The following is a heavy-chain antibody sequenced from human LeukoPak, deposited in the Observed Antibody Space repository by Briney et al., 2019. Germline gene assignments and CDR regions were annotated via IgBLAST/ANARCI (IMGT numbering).Heavy chain of an antibody. D-gene: IGHD6-6*01. Sequence: TSSETLSLTCIVSGYSISGSYWSWIRQPPGKGLEWIGYIYYTGDTNSNPSLKSRVIISLDTSKNQVSLQVTSVTAADTAVYYCARHTYARPFDFWGQGTLVTVSS. CDR2: IYYTGDT. CDR1: GYSISGSY. CDR3: ARHTYARPFDF. J-gene: IGHJ4*02. V-gene: IGHV4-59*08.